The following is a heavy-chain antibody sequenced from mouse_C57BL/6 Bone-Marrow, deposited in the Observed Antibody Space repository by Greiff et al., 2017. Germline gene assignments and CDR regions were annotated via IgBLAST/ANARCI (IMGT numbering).Heavy chain of an antibody. Sequence: QVQLQQSGAELVKPGASVKLSCTASGYTFTSYWMHWVQQRPGRGLEWIGRIDPNSGGTKYNEKFTSKATLTVDKPSSTAYMQLSILTSEDSAVYYGARWGGYYVGEEAMDYWGQGTSVTVSS. CDR3: ARWGGYYVGEEAMDY. V-gene: IGHV1-72*01. D-gene: IGHD2-3*01. CDR1: GYTFTSYW. CDR2: IDPNSGGT. J-gene: IGHJ4*01.